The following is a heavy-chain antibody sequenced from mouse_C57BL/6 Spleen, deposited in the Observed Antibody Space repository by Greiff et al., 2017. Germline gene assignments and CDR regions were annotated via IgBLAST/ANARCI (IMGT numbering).Heavy chain of an antibody. J-gene: IGHJ4*01. V-gene: IGHV1-26*01. CDR3: TRGGLLRAMDY. CDR2: INPNNGGT. D-gene: IGHD1-1*01. CDR1: GYTFTDYY. Sequence: VQLQQSGPELVKPGASVKISCKASGYTFTDYYMNWVKQSHGKSLEWIGDINPNNGGTSYNQKFKGKDTLTVDKSSSTAYMELRSLTSEASAVYYCTRGGLLRAMDYWGQGTSVTVSS.